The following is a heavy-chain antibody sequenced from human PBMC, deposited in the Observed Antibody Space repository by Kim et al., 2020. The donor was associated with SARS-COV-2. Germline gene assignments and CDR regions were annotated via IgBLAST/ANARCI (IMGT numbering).Heavy chain of an antibody. Sequence: SETLSLTCTVSGGSISSGDYYWNWIRQPPGKGLEWIGYIYYSGSTYYSPSLKSRVTISVDTSKNQFSLKLSSVTAADTAVYYCASNSSGYYDSRGYDY. CDR1: GGSISSGDYY. D-gene: IGHD3-22*01. J-gene: IGHJ4*01. V-gene: IGHV4-30-4*01. CDR3: ASNSSGYYDSRGYDY. CDR2: IYYSGST.